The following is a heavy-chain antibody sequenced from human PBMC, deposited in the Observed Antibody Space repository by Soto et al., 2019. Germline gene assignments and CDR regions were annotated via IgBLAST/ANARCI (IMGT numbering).Heavy chain of an antibody. Sequence: TLSLTCAVSGDSVTSNVWWSWVRQPPGKGLEWIGEAYHNGLTDYNPSLKSRVTMSIDTSKNEFSLKLTSLTAADTAIYYCARDAAVPGESDRFDYWGQGTLVTVSS. CDR1: GDSVTSNVW. D-gene: IGHD6-19*01. V-gene: IGHV4-4*02. CDR2: AYHNGLT. J-gene: IGHJ4*02. CDR3: ARDAAVPGESDRFDY.